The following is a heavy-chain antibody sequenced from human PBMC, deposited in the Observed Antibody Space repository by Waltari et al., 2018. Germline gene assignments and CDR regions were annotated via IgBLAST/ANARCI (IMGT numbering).Heavy chain of an antibody. J-gene: IGHJ6*02. V-gene: IGHV1-69*13. CDR3: ARSRRDGYNFFFDYYYGMDV. CDR2: IIPIFGTA. CDR1: GGTFSSYA. Sequence: QVQLVQSGAEVKKPGSSVKVSCKASGGTFSSYAISWVRQAPGQGLEWMGGIIPIFGTANYAQKFQGRVTITADESTSTAYMGLSSLRSEDTAVYDCARSRRDGYNFFFDYYYGMDVWGQGTTVTVSS. D-gene: IGHD5-12*01.